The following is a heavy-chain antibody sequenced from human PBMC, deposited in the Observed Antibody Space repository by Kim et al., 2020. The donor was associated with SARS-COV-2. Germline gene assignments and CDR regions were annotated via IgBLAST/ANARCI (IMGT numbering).Heavy chain of an antibody. CDR1: GYTFTSYY. Sequence: ASVKVSCKASGYTFTSYYMHWVRQAPGQGLEWMGIINPSGGSTSYAQKFQGRVTMTRDTSTSTVYMELSSLRSEDTAVYYCARDWGTAMARYYFDYWGQGTLVTVSS. D-gene: IGHD5-18*01. V-gene: IGHV1-46*01. CDR3: ARDWGTAMARYYFDY. J-gene: IGHJ4*02. CDR2: INPSGGST.